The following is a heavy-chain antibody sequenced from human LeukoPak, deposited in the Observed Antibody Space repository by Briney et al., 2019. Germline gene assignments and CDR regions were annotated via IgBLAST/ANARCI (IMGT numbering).Heavy chain of an antibody. Sequence: SETLSLTCTVSGDSISNYYWSWIRQSPGKELEWIGYMYNRGSTIYNPSLKSRVTISTDTSKNQYSLRLTSVTAADTAVYYCARAEKAVTGTLDSWGQGTLITVSS. CDR3: ARAEKAVTGTLDS. D-gene: IGHD6-19*01. CDR1: GDSISNYY. V-gene: IGHV4-59*01. J-gene: IGHJ4*02. CDR2: MYNRGST.